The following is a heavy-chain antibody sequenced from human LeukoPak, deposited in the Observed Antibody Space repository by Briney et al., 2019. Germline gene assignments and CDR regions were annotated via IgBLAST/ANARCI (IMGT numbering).Heavy chain of an antibody. D-gene: IGHD5-24*01. J-gene: IGHJ4*02. CDR2: IYTSGST. V-gene: IGHV4-4*07. Sequence: SETLSLTCTVSGGSISSYYWSWIRQPAGKGLGWIGRIYTSGSTNYNPSLKSRVTISVDTSKNQFSLKLSSVTAADTAVYYCAREDGYNFNYWGQGTLVTVSS. CDR3: AREDGYNFNY. CDR1: GGSISSYY.